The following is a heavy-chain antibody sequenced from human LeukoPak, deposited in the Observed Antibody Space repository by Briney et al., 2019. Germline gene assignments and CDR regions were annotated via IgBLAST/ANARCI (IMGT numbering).Heavy chain of an antibody. J-gene: IGHJ4*02. D-gene: IGHD3-9*01. CDR3: ARGRRLRYFDWFFPVIDY. Sequence: GGSLRLSCAASGFTFDDYGMSWVRQAPGKGLEWVSGINWNGGSTGYADSVKGRFTISRDNAKNCLYLQMNSLRAEDTALYYCARGRRLRYFDWFFPVIDYWGQGTLVTVSS. CDR2: INWNGGST. V-gene: IGHV3-20*04. CDR1: GFTFDDYG.